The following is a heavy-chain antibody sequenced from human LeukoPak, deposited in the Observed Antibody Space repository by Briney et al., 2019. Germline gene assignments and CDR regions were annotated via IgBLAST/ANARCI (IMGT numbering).Heavy chain of an antibody. CDR3: ARAAYDSSGYLTL. CDR2: ISYDGGSG. V-gene: IGHV3-30*04. D-gene: IGHD3-22*01. J-gene: IGHJ4*02. Sequence: GGSLRLSCAASGFSFKTYSVHWVRQAPGKGLECVAAISYDGGSGHYADSVKGRFIISRDNSKSMLYLQMDSLRVEDTAVYYCARAAYDSSGYLTLWGQGTLVAVSS. CDR1: GFSFKTYS.